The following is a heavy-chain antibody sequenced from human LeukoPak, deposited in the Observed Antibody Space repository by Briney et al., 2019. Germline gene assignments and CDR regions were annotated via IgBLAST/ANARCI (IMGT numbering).Heavy chain of an antibody. CDR3: ARGSYYDSSGYYYPVDY. V-gene: IGHV3-30*02. D-gene: IGHD3-22*01. J-gene: IGHJ4*02. CDR1: GFTFSSYG. Sequence: GGSLRLSCAASGFTFSSYGMHWVRQAPGKGLEWVAFIRYDGSNKYYADSVKGRFTISRDNSKNTLYLQMSSLRAEDTAVYYCARGSYYDSSGYYYPVDYWGQGTLVTVSS. CDR2: IRYDGSNK.